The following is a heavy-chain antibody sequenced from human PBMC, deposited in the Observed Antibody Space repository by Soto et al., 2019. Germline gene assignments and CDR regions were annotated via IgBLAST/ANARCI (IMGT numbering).Heavy chain of an antibody. V-gene: IGHV4-39*01. CDR1: GGSISSRSYY. CDR3: ARHATAVAFSPFDY. D-gene: IGHD6-13*01. Sequence: QLQLQESGPGLVKPSETLSLTCTVSGGSISSRSYYWGWIRQRPGKGLEWIGSMYFSGTTYYNPSLKSRVTISVDTSKNLLSLKLSSVSAADTAVYYCARHATAVAFSPFDYWGQGTLVTVSS. J-gene: IGHJ4*02. CDR2: MYFSGTT.